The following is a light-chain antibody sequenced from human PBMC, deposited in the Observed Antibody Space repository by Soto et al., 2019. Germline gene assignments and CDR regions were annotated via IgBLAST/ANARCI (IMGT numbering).Light chain of an antibody. CDR2: WAS. Sequence: DIVMSQSPDSLAVSLGERATINCKSSQSVLYSSNNKNYLAWYQQKPGQPPQLLIFWASTRESGVPDRFSGSGSGTDFTLTISSLQAEDVAVYYCQQYYSTPPTFGGGTKV. J-gene: IGKJ4*01. CDR1: QSVLYSSNNKNY. CDR3: QQYYSTPPT. V-gene: IGKV4-1*01.